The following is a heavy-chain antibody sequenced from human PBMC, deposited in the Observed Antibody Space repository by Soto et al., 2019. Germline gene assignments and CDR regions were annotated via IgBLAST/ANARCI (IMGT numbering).Heavy chain of an antibody. CDR1: GFTFSSYA. V-gene: IGHV3-30-3*01. CDR3: ARGLEVVTLDY. CDR2: ISYDGSNK. D-gene: IGHD2-8*02. Sequence: QVQLVESGGGVVQPGRSLRLSCAASGFTFSSYAMHWVRQAPGKGLEWVAVISYDGSNKYYADSVKGRFTISRDNSKNTLYLQMNSLRAEDTAVYDCARGLEVVTLDYWGQGTLVTVSS. J-gene: IGHJ4*02.